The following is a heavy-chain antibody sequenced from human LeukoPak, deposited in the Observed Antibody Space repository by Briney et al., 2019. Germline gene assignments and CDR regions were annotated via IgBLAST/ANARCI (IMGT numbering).Heavy chain of an antibody. D-gene: IGHD2-15*01. V-gene: IGHV3-21*01. Sequence: GGSLRLSCAASGFTFSSYSMNWVRQAPGKGREWVSSISSSSSYIYYADSVKGRFTISRDNAKNSLYLQMNSLRAEDTAVYYCARAVGPYCSGGSCFMRPSFDYWGQGTLVTVSS. J-gene: IGHJ4*02. CDR2: ISSSSSYI. CDR3: ARAVGPYCSGGSCFMRPSFDY. CDR1: GFTFSSYS.